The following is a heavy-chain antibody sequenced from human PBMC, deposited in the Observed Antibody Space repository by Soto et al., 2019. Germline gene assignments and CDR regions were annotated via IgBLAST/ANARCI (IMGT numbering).Heavy chain of an antibody. V-gene: IGHV3-64*01. D-gene: IGHD2-8*01. J-gene: IGHJ3*02. CDR3: ARDQGLLNRGVDDAFDI. CDR2: ISSNGGST. Sequence: EVQLVESGGGLVQPGGSLRLSCAASGFTFSSYAMHWVRQAPGKGLEYVSAISSNGGSTYYANSVKGRFTISRDNSKNTLYLQMGSLRAEDMAVYYCARDQGLLNRGVDDAFDIWGQGTMVTVSS. CDR1: GFTFSSYA.